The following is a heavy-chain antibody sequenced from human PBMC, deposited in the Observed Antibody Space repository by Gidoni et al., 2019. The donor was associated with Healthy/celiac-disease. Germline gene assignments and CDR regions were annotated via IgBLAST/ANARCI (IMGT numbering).Heavy chain of an antibody. D-gene: IGHD4-17*01. Sequence: EVKLVESGGGLVQPGRSVRLSCAASGFTFDDYAMHWVRQAPGKGLEWVSGISWNSGSIGYADSVMCRFTISRDNAKNSLYLQMNSLRAEDTSLYYCAKDIFYGGNFYGMDVWGQGTTVTVSS. CDR1: GFTFDDYA. V-gene: IGHV3-9*01. J-gene: IGHJ6*02. CDR2: ISWNSGSI. CDR3: AKDIFYGGNFYGMDV.